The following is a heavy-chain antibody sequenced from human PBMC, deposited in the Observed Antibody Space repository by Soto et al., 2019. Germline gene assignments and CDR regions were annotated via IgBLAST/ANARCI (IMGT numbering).Heavy chain of an antibody. V-gene: IGHV3-66*01. CDR2: ISSGGST. CDR1: GFTVSSSY. CDR3: ARDIFGGAYDFLH. Sequence: EVQLVESGGGLVQPGGSLRLSCAASGFTVSSSYMTWVRQAPGKGLQWVAVISSGGSTYYADSVKGRFTISRDNSKNTLYLEMNSLRAEDTAVYYCARDIFGGAYDFLHGGQGTLVTVSS. J-gene: IGHJ4*02. D-gene: IGHD3-3*01.